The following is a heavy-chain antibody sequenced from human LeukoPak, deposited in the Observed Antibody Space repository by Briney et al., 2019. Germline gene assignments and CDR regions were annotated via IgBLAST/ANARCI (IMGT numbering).Heavy chain of an antibody. CDR3: ARGDGFTLDF. CDR1: GYTFSAYA. J-gene: IGHJ4*02. D-gene: IGHD5-24*01. Sequence: GASVNVSCKASGYTFSAYAVHWVRQAPGQSLEWMGWARAGPTETPYSQKFQGRVTITRDASANIAYMELTSLRSEDTAVYYCARGDGFTLDFWGQGTPVTVSS. V-gene: IGHV1-3*01. CDR2: ARAGPTET.